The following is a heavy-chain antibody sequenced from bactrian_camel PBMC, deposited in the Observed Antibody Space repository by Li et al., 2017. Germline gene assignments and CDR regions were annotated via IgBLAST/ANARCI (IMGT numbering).Heavy chain of an antibody. D-gene: IGHD5*01. Sequence: QVQLVESGGGSVQAGGSLRLSCQLAGVTNANMCAGWFRQAPGNNCELVSTISKDGSTYYADSVKGRFTISQDNAKNTVYLQMNSLKPEDTAVYYCAPTVVPDCWGQGTQVTVS. CDR1: GVTNANMC. V-gene: IGHV3S55*01. J-gene: IGHJ4*01. CDR2: ISKDGST. CDR3: APTVVPDC.